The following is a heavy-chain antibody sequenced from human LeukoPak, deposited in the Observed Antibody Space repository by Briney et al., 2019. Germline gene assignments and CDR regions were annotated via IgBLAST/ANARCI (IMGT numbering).Heavy chain of an antibody. Sequence: GSLRLSCAASEFSVGSNYMTWVRQPPGKGLEWIGEINHSGSTNYNPSLKSRVTISVDTSKNQFSLKLSSVTAADTAVYYCARPLGIVGATFDYWGQGTLVTVSS. J-gene: IGHJ4*02. CDR1: EFSVGSNY. V-gene: IGHV4-34*01. D-gene: IGHD1-26*01. CDR3: ARPLGIVGATFDY. CDR2: INHSGST.